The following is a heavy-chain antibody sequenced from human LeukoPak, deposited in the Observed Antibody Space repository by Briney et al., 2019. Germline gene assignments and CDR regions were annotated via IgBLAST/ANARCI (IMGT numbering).Heavy chain of an antibody. J-gene: IGHJ6*02. Sequence: SETLSLTCTVSGDSISNSAYYWVWIRQPPGKGLEWIGTITNTGNTYSNPFLKSRVTISIDTSKTQISLKLTSVTAADTAVFYCARKTPGTSVDVWGQGTPVTVSS. CDR2: ITNTGNT. V-gene: IGHV4-39*01. D-gene: IGHD3-10*01. CDR3: ARKTPGTSVDV. CDR1: GDSISNSAYY.